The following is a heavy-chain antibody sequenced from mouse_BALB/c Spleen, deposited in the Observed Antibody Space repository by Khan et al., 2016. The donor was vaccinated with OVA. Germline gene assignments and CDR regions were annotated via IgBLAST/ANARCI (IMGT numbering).Heavy chain of an antibody. V-gene: IGHV1-7*01. CDR2: INPTTDYT. D-gene: IGHD1-1*01. Sequence: QVRLQQSGAELAKPGASVKMSCKTSGYTFTNYWMHWVKQRPGQGLEWIGYINPTTDYTEFNQKFKDKATLTADKSSSTAYMQLTSLTSEDSALYFCVNHGSSSAWFTYWGQGTLVTVYA. CDR3: VNHGSSSAWFTY. J-gene: IGHJ3*01. CDR1: GYTFTNYW.